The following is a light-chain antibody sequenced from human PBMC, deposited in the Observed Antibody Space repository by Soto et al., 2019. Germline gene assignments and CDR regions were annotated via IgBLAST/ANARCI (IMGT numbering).Light chain of an antibody. Sequence: DSQMPQSPSTLSASVGDIVTITCRASQSISSWLAWYQQKPGKAPKLLIYDASSLESGVPSRFSGSESGTEFTLTISSPQPDDFATYYCQQYNSYRTLGQGTKVELK. J-gene: IGKJ1*01. CDR2: DAS. CDR3: QQYNSYRT. V-gene: IGKV1-5*01. CDR1: QSISSW.